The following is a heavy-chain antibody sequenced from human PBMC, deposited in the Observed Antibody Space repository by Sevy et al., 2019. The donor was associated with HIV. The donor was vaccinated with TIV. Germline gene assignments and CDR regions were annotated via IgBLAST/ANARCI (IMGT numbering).Heavy chain of an antibody. CDR1: GFTFSNAW. J-gene: IGHJ5*02. CDR2: IKSKTDGGTT. V-gene: IGHV3-15*01. CDR3: TTVYYYDSSGYSNWFDP. D-gene: IGHD3-22*01. Sequence: GGSLRLSCAASGFTFSNAWMSWVRQAPGKGLEWVGRIKSKTDGGTTDYAAPVKGRFTISRDDSKNTLYLQMNSLKTEDTAVYYCTTVYYYDSSGYSNWFDPWGQGTLVTVSS.